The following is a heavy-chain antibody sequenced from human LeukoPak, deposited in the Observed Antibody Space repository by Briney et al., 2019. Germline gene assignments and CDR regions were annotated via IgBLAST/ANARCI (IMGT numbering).Heavy chain of an antibody. CDR1: GGSISSSSYY. CDR3: ARAGGGSYNWNDGAVFDY. J-gene: IGHJ4*02. Sequence: PSETLSLTCTVSGGSISSSSYYWGWIRQPPGKGLEWIGSIYYSGSTYYNPSLKSRVTISVDTSKNQFSLKLSCVTAADTAVYYCARAGGGSYNWNDGAVFDYWGQGTLVTVSS. CDR2: IYYSGST. V-gene: IGHV4-39*07. D-gene: IGHD1-20*01.